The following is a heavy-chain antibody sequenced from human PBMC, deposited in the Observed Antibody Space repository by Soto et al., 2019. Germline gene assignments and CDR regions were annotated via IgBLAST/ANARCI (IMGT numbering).Heavy chain of an antibody. Sequence: QVQLVQSGAEVKKPGSSVKVSCKASGGTFSSYAISWVRQAPGQGLEWMGGLIPIFGTANYAQKFQGRVTITADESTSTAYMELSSLRSEDTAVYYCARQNIVVVPAAIADILYYYGMDVWGQGTTVTVSS. CDR2: LIPIFGTA. D-gene: IGHD2-2*01. CDR3: ARQNIVVVPAAIADILYYYGMDV. J-gene: IGHJ6*02. CDR1: GGTFSSYA. V-gene: IGHV1-69*01.